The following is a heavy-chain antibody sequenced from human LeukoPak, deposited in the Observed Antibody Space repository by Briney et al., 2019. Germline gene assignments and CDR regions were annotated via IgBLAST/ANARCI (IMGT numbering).Heavy chain of an antibody. CDR3: ARVRGKRGYSYGYKDY. Sequence: GASVEVSCESSVYTFSGYYMHWMRQAPAQGREWMGWINPNSGGTHCAQKFQGRVTMARDTSISTAYMERSRLRSDDTAVYYCARVRGKRGYSYGYKDYWGQGTLVTVSS. CDR2: INPNSGGT. V-gene: IGHV1-2*02. J-gene: IGHJ4*02. D-gene: IGHD5-18*01. CDR1: VYTFSGYY.